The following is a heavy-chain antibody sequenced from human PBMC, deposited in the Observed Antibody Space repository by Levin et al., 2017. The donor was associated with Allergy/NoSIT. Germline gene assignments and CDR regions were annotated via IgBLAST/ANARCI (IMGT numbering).Heavy chain of an antibody. D-gene: IGHD2-2*01. V-gene: IGHV3-72*01. CDR1: GFTFSDHY. CDR3: ARDTMTADAFDI. J-gene: IGHJ3*02. CDR2: TRNKPNSYTT. Sequence: GGSLRLSCAASGFTFSDHYMDWVRQAPGKGLEWVGRTRNKPNSYTTAYAASVKGIFTISRDESKNELYLQMNSLKTEDTAVYYCARDTMTADAFDIWGEGTMVTVSS.